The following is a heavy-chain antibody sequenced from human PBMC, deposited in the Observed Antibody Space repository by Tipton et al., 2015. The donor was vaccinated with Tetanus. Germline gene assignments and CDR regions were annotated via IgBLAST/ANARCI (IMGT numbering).Heavy chain of an antibody. V-gene: IGHV4-34*01. Sequence: LRLSCGVHGGSFSGYYWTWIRQPPGKGLEWIGEINHSGSTNYNPSLKSRVTISVDTSKKQFSLRRDSVTAADTAVHYCARKNEEKVYAYPYFFSFGMDVWGQGTTVTVSS. CDR3: ARKNEEKVYAYPYFFSFGMDV. CDR2: INHSGST. CDR1: GGSFSGYY. D-gene: IGHD2-8*01. J-gene: IGHJ6*02.